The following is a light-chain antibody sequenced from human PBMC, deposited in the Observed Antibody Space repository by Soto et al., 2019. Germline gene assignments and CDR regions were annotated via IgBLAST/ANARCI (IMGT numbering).Light chain of an antibody. CDR2: DDD. V-gene: IGLV1-51*01. CDR3: VTWDSSLRAVV. Sequence: QSVLTQPPSVSAAPGQKVTISCSGTSSNIGNNFLSWYQQVPGTAPKLLLLDDDKRPSGIPDRFSGSKSGTSATLVITGLQSADEAGYCCVTWDSSLRAVVFGGGTKLTVL. CDR1: SSNIGNNF. J-gene: IGLJ2*01.